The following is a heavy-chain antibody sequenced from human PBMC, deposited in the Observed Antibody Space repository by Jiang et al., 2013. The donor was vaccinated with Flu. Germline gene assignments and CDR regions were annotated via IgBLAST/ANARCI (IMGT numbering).Heavy chain of an antibody. D-gene: IGHD1-26*01. CDR2: IGGRDGIT. V-gene: IGHV3-23*01. CDR3: AKEVGVALFDH. Sequence: QLLESGGGLVQPGGSLRLSCAASGFIFSNYAMSWVRQAPGKGLEWVSAIGGRDGITYYADSVRGRFTISRDNSKDMLYLQMNSLRAEDTAIYYCAKEVGVALFDHWGQGTLVTVSS. J-gene: IGHJ4*02. CDR1: GFIFSNYA.